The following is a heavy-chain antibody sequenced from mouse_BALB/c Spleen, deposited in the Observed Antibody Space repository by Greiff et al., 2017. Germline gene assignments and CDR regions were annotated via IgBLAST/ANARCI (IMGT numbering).Heavy chain of an antibody. D-gene: IGHD2-10*02. J-gene: IGHJ4*01. CDR3: AKWYVNYVGYYYAMDY. Sequence: EVQLQQSGAELVKPGASVKLSCTASGFNIKDTYMHWVKQRPEQGLEWIGRIDPANGNTKYDPKFQGKATITADTSSNTAYLQLSSLTSEDTAVYYCAKWYVNYVGYYYAMDYWGQGTSVTVSS. CDR1: GFNIKDTY. CDR2: IDPANGNT. V-gene: IGHV14-3*02.